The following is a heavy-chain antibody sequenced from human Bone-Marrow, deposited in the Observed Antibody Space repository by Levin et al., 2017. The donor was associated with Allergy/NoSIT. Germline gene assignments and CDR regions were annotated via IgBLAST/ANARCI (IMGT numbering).Heavy chain of an antibody. CDR3: ARGSSSWYDAFDI. CDR2: IKQDGSEK. Sequence: GGSLRLSCAASGFTFSSYWMSWVRQAPGKGLEWVANIKQDGSEKYYVDSVKGRFTISRDNAKNSLYLQMNSLRAEDTAVYYCARGSSSWYDAFDIWGQGTMVTVSS. J-gene: IGHJ3*02. D-gene: IGHD6-13*01. V-gene: IGHV3-7*01. CDR1: GFTFSSYW.